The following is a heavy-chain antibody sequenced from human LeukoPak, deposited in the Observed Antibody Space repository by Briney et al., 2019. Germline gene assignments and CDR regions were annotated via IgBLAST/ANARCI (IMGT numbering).Heavy chain of an antibody. Sequence: GGSLRLSCAASGFTFSSYAMGWVRQAPRKGLEWVSVISGSGGTTYSADSVRGRFTISRDNSKNTLYLQMNSLRAEDTAAYYCARERGNNGGNTNGYFDYWGQGTLVTVSS. CDR2: ISGSGGTT. CDR3: ARERGNNGGNTNGYFDY. V-gene: IGHV3-23*01. D-gene: IGHD4-23*01. CDR1: GFTFSSYA. J-gene: IGHJ4*02.